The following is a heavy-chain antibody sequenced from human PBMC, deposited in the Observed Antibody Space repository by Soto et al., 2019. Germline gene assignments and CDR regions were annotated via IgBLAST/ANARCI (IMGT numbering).Heavy chain of an antibody. D-gene: IGHD2-15*01. CDR2: IIPIFPTP. CDR3: ARHIDRLHLGGSCYYMMDV. V-gene: IGHV1-69*12. J-gene: IGHJ6*02. CDR1: GGTFRTAA. Sequence: QVQLVQSGAEVKKPGSSVKISCKASGGTFRTAAFSWVRQAPGQGLEWTGGIIPIFPTPDYAKKFQGRATITADESTTTTHMEITRLRSEEIGKYYCARHIDRLHLGGSCYYMMDVGGQRTTGIVSS.